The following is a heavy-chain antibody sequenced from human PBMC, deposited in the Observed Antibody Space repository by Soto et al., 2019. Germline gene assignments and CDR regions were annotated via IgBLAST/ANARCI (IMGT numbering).Heavy chain of an antibody. V-gene: IGHV3-23*01. Sequence: PGGSLRLSCAASGFTFSSYAMSWVRQAPGKGLEWVSGISGSGGSTYYADSVKGRFTISRDNSKNTLYLQMSSLRADGTGVYYCARDSSPYYDFWSGFYSYFDYWGQGALVTVSS. CDR3: ARDSSPYYDFWSGFYSYFDY. D-gene: IGHD3-3*01. CDR2: ISGSGGST. CDR1: GFTFSSYA. J-gene: IGHJ4*02.